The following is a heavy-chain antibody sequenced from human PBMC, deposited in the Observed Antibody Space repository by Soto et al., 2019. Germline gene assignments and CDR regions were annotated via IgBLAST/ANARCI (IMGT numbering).Heavy chain of an antibody. CDR2: IWYDGSNK. V-gene: IGHV3-33*01. CDR3: ARGQITFGGVIVIYYFDY. Sequence: GGSLRLSCAASGFTFSSYGMHWVRQAPSKGLEWVAVIWYDGSNKYYADSVKGRFTISRDNSKNTLYLQMNSLRAEDTAVYYCARGQITFGGVIVIYYFDYWGQGTLVTVSS. J-gene: IGHJ4*02. D-gene: IGHD3-16*02. CDR1: GFTFSSYG.